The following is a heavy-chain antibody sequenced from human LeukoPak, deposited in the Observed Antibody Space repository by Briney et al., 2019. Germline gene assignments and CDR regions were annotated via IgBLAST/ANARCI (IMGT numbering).Heavy chain of an antibody. Sequence: LPGGSLRLSCAASGFTFKLYWMHWVRQVPGKGPVWVARINDDGSDTVYADSVKGRFTISRDDAKNMLFLQMNSLRGEDTAVYHCVRGGPSTWSWGQGTLVTVSS. D-gene: IGHD2-15*01. CDR2: INDDGSDT. CDR1: GFTFKLYW. CDR3: VRGGPSTWS. V-gene: IGHV3-74*01. J-gene: IGHJ5*02.